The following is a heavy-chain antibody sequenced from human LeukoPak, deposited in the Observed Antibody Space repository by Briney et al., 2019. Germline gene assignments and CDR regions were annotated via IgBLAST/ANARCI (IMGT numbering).Heavy chain of an antibody. D-gene: IGHD3-10*01. CDR1: GFTFSSYA. Sequence: GGSLSLSCAASGFTFSSYAMSWVRPAPGKGLGWVSAISGSGGSTYYADSVKGRFTISRDNSKNTLYLQMNSLRAEDTAVYYCAKDVSYGSGSYPEGFDPWGQGTLVTVSS. J-gene: IGHJ5*02. CDR2: ISGSGGST. V-gene: IGHV3-23*01. CDR3: AKDVSYGSGSYPEGFDP.